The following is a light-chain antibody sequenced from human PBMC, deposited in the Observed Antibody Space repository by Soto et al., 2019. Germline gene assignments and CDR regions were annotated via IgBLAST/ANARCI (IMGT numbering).Light chain of an antibody. V-gene: IGKV1-9*01. Sequence: DIQLTQSPSFLSASVGDRVTITCRASQGISSYLAWYQQKPGNAPKLLIYAASTLQGGVPSRFGGSGSGTEFTLTINSLQPEDFATYYCQQLHSYPYTFGQGTKLEIK. CDR2: AAS. J-gene: IGKJ2*01. CDR3: QQLHSYPYT. CDR1: QGISSY.